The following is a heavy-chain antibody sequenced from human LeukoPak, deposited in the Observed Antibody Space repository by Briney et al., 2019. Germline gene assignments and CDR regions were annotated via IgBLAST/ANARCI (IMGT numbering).Heavy chain of an antibody. CDR1: GYTFTSYG. V-gene: IGHV1-18*01. Sequence: ASVKVSCKASGYTFTSYGISWVRQAPGQGLEWMGWISTYNGDTDYAQKLQGRVTITTDESTSTAYMELSSLRSEDTAVYYCAVVVPAAANAFDIWGQGTMVTVSS. CDR3: AVVVPAAANAFDI. D-gene: IGHD2-2*01. CDR2: ISTYNGDT. J-gene: IGHJ3*02.